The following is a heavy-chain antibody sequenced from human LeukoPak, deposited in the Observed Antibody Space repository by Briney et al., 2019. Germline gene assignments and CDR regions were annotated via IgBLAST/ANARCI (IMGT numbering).Heavy chain of an antibody. CDR3: ARGRITIFGVVTPHFDY. CDR1: RGSISSYY. V-gene: IGHV4-59*01. Sequence: PSETLSLTCTVSRGSISSYYWTWIRQPPGKGLEWIGYIYNSGSTNYNPSLKSRVTISVDTSKNQFSLKLSSVTAADTAVYYCARGRITIFGVVTPHFDYWGQGTLATVSS. CDR2: IYNSGST. D-gene: IGHD3-3*01. J-gene: IGHJ4*02.